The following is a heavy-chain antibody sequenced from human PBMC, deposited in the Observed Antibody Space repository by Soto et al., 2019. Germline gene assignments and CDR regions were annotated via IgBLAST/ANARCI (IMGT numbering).Heavy chain of an antibody. Sequence: SVKVSCKASGGTFSSYAISWVRQAPGQGLEWMGGIIPIFGTANYAQKFQGRVTITADESTSTAYMELSSLRSEDTAVYYCARDHVTYYDSSGYYRGDYWGQGTLVTVSS. J-gene: IGHJ4*02. V-gene: IGHV1-69*13. CDR1: GGTFSSYA. CDR3: ARDHVTYYDSSGYYRGDY. CDR2: IIPIFGTA. D-gene: IGHD3-22*01.